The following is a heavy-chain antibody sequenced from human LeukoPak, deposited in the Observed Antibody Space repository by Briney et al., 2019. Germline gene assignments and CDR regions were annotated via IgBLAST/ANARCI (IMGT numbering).Heavy chain of an antibody. CDR2: IHGSGGST. J-gene: IGHJ4*02. V-gene: IGHV3-23*01. D-gene: IGHD3-10*01. CDR3: AKDRSLWFGELQN. CDR1: GFTFSSYA. Sequence: GGSLRLSCAASGFTFSSYAMSWVLQAPGKGLEWVSGIHGSGGSTYYADSVKGRFTISRDNSKNTVYLEMSSLRAEDTALYYCAKDRSLWFGELQNWGQGTLVTVSS.